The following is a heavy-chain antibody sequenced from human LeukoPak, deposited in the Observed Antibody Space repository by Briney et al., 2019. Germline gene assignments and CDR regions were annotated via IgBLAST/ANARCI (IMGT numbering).Heavy chain of an antibody. V-gene: IGHV3-23*01. CDR2: ISGSGGST. D-gene: IGHD3-9*01. CDR3: AKDQRYFDWLRDWFDP. J-gene: IGHJ5*02. Sequence: GGSLRLSCAASGFTFSSYEMNWVRQAPGKGLEWVSAISGSGGSTYYADSVKGRFTISRDNSKNTLYLQMNSLRAEDTAVYYCAKDQRYFDWLRDWFDPWGQGTLVTVSS. CDR1: GFTFSSYE.